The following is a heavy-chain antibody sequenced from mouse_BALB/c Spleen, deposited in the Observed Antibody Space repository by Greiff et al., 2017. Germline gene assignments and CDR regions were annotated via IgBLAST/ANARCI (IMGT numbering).Heavy chain of an antibody. CDR3: TSPIYYGNYYFDY. CDR2: IRLKSNNYAT. V-gene: IGHV6-6*02. D-gene: IGHD2-1*01. CDR1: GFTFSNYW. Sequence: EVKVEESGGGLVQPGGSMKLSCVASGFTFSNYWMNWVRQSPEKGLEWVAEIRLKSNNYATHYAESVKGRFTISRDDSKSSVYLQMNNLRAEDTGIYYCTSPIYYGNYYFDYWGQGTTLTVSS. J-gene: IGHJ2*01.